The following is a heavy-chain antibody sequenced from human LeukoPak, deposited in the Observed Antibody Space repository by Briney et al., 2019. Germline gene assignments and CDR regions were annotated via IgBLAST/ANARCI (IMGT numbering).Heavy chain of an antibody. D-gene: IGHD3-22*01. Sequence: GESLKISSKGSGYSFTSYWIGWVRQMPGKALEWMGIIYPGDSDTRYSPSFQGQVTISADKSISTAYLQWSSLKASDTAMYYCARAQVNYYDSSGSETHYYYYYMDVWGKGTTVTVSS. V-gene: IGHV5-51*01. J-gene: IGHJ6*03. CDR1: GYSFTSYW. CDR2: IYPGDSDT. CDR3: ARAQVNYYDSSGSETHYYYYYMDV.